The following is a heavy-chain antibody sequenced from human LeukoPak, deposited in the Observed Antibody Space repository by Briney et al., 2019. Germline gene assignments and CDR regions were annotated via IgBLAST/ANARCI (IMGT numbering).Heavy chain of an antibody. CDR3: TRPSYDSSVSGVVY. V-gene: IGHV3-74*01. D-gene: IGHD3-22*01. J-gene: IGHJ4*02. CDR2: ISTDGGRT. CDR1: GFTFTDYW. Sequence: GVLRLSCAASGFTFTDYWMHWVRQRPGEGLVWVSHISTDGGRTNYADSVKGRFTTSRDNTKNTAYLQMNSLKTEDTAVYYCTRPSYDSSVSGVVYWGQGTLVTVSS.